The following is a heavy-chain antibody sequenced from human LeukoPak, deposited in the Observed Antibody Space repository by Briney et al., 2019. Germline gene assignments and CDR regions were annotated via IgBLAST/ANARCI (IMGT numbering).Heavy chain of an antibody. CDR1: GFTFSSYN. CDR2: ISSSSSTI. V-gene: IGHV3-48*01. J-gene: IGHJ4*02. CDR3: ARVVDSGYKRGYFDY. D-gene: IGHD5-12*01. Sequence: PGGSLRLSCAASGFTFSSYNMNWVRQAPGKGLEWVSHISSSSSTIYYADSVKGRFTISRDNAKNSLYLQMNSLRAEDTAVYYCARVVDSGYKRGYFDYWGQGTLVTVSS.